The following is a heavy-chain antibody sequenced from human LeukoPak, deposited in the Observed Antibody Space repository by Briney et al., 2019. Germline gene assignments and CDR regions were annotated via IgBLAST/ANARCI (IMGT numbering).Heavy chain of an antibody. V-gene: IGHV1-8*01. CDR1: GYTFTSYY. CDR2: MNPDNGDT. D-gene: IGHD6-13*01. CDR3: ARGRRSAWYDVFGIDP. J-gene: IGHJ5*02. Sequence: ASVNVSCKSSGYTFTSYYFNWVRQAPGQGLEWLGFMNPDNGDTGYVQKVQGRVTMTMNTSITTVYMDLKSLRSEDTAVYYCARGRRSAWYDVFGIDPWGQGTLVTVT.